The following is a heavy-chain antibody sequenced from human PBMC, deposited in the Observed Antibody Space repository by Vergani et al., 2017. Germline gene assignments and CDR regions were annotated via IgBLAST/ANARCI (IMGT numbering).Heavy chain of an antibody. CDR1: GGSICTSSYY. Sequence: LQLQESGPGLVKPSETLSLTCTVSGGSICTSSYYRGWIRQPPRKGLEWIGCISYSGSTYSNPSLKSRFTISVDTSKNQFSLKLSSGTAADTAVYYCAEPDCSVGSCYSGYWGQGTLVTVSS. CDR3: AEPDCSVGSCYSGY. V-gene: IGHV4-39*01. J-gene: IGHJ4*02. CDR2: ISYSGST. D-gene: IGHD2-15*01.